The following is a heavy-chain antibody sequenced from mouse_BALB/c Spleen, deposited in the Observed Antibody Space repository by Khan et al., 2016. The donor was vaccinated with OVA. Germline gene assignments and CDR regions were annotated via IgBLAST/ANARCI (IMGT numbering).Heavy chain of an antibody. J-gene: IGHJ3*01. CDR3: ARKDYYDYDPFPY. CDR1: GYSITSEYT. D-gene: IGHD2-4*01. V-gene: IGHV3-2*02. CDR2: ISYRGNP. Sequence: QLEESGPGLVKPSQSLSLTCTVTGYSITSEYTWNWIRQFPGHKLEWMGFISYRGNPRYNPSLKSRISITRDTSKNQFFLQLNSVTSEDTATYYCARKDYYDYDPFPYWGQGTLVTVSA.